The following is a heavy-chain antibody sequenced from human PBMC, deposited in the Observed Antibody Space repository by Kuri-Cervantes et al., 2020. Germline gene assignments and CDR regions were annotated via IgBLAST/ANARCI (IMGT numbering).Heavy chain of an antibody. V-gene: IGHV4-34*01. CDR1: GGSFSGYY. D-gene: IGHD5-24*01. J-gene: IGHJ4*02. CDR2: INQSGST. CDR3: AGGARRQATKFDY. Sequence: SQTLSLTCAVYGGSFSGYYWSWIRQPPGKGLELIAEINQSGSTYYNPSLKSRVIISVDTPKNQFSLKLSSVTAADAAVYYCAGGARRQATKFDYWGQGTLVTVSS.